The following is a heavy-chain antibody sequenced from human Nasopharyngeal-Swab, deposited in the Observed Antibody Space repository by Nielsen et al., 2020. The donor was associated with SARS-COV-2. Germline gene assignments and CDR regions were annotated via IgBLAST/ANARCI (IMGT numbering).Heavy chain of an antibody. CDR3: ARPLSRDSTWTTEANWFDP. CDR1: GFTFSSYS. D-gene: IGHD6-13*01. Sequence: GESLKISCAASGFTFSSYSMSWLRQAPGKGLEWVSTITGNGDITYYADSVKGRFTISRDNSENTVYLQMNSLRAEDTALYHCARPLSRDSTWTTEANWFDPWGQGTLVTVSS. V-gene: IGHV3-23*01. J-gene: IGHJ5*02. CDR2: ITGNGDIT.